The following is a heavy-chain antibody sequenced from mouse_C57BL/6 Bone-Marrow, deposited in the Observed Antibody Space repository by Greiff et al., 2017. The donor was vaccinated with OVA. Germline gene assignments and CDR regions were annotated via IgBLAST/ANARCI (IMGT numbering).Heavy chain of an antibody. CDR2: IRLKSDNYAT. D-gene: IGHD1-1*01. Sequence: EVKVEESGGGLVQPGGSMKLSCVASGFTFSNYWMNWVRQSPEKGLEWVAQIRLKSDNYATHYAESVKGRFTISRDDSKSSVYLQMNNLRAEDTGIYYCTTTVVAPYYFDYWGQGTTLTVSS. CDR1: GFTFSNYW. CDR3: TTTVVAPYYFDY. J-gene: IGHJ2*01. V-gene: IGHV6-3*01.